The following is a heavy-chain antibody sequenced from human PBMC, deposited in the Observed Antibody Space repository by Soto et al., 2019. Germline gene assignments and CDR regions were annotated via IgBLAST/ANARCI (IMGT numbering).Heavy chain of an antibody. CDR1: GLTISGKKY. CDR3: ATWHEREHAYDV. D-gene: IGHD1-1*01. V-gene: IGHV3-53*01. CDR2: LYDVDGS. J-gene: IGHJ3*01. Sequence: GGSLRLSCAAFGLTISGKKYVAWVRQAPGKGLEWVSALYDVDGSFYADSVKGRFTTSSDSSKTTVYLQMNGLRPDDTAVYYCATWHEREHAYDVWGQGTTVTVSS.